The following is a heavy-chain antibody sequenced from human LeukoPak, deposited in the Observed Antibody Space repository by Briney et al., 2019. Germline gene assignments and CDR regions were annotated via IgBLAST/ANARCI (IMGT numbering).Heavy chain of an antibody. Sequence: SETLSLTCTVSVGSISSHYWSWIRQTPGKGLEWIGYISYSEGTNYNPSLKSRVNISVDTSKSQFSLKLTSVTAADMAVYYCARLKDLWFDPWGQGTLVTVSS. CDR1: VGSISSHY. D-gene: IGHD2-15*01. CDR2: ISYSEGT. CDR3: ARLKDLWFDP. J-gene: IGHJ5*02. V-gene: IGHV4-59*11.